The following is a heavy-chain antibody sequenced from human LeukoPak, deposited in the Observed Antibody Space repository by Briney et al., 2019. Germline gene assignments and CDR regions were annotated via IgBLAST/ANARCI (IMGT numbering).Heavy chain of an antibody. CDR2: IKQDGSEK. V-gene: IGHV3-7*01. J-gene: IGHJ4*02. CDR1: GFTFSSYW. Sequence: EGSLRLSCAASGFTFSSYWMSWVRQAPGKGLEWVANIKQDGSEKYYVDSVKGRFTISRDNAKNSLYLRMNSLRAEDTAVYYCATTTLTGRREWGQGTLVTVSS. D-gene: IGHD1-26*01. CDR3: ATTTLTGRRE.